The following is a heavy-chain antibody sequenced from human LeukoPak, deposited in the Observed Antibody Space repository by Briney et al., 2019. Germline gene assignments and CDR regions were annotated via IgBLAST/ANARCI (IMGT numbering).Heavy chain of an antibody. V-gene: IGHV3-74*01. CDR3: ARNDILTGSLDY. CDR1: GFTFSSYW. D-gene: IGHD3-9*01. CDR2: INSDGSST. J-gene: IGHJ4*02. Sequence: GGSLRLSCAASGFTFSSYWMYWVRQAPGKGLVWVSRINSDGSSTRYADSVKGRFTISRDNAKNTLYLQMNSLRAEDTAVYYCARNDILTGSLDYWGQGTLVTVSS.